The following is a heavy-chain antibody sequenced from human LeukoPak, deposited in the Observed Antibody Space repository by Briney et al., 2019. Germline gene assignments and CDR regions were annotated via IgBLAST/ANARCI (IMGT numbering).Heavy chain of an antibody. CDR1: GYSISSGYF. D-gene: IGHD2-15*01. CDR3: ARLLTDRYCSGGSCYGWFDP. CDR2: IYHSGST. J-gene: IGHJ5*02. Sequence: SETLSLTCTVSGYSISSGYFWGWIRPPPGEGLECIGTIYHSGSTYYNPSLKSRVTISVDTSKNQFSLKLSSVTAADTAVYYCARLLTDRYCSGGSCYGWFDPWGQGTLVTVSS. V-gene: IGHV4-38-2*02.